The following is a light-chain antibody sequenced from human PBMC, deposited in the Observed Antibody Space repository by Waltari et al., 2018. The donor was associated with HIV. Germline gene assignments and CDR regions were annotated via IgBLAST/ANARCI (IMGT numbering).Light chain of an antibody. V-gene: IGLV2-14*01. CDR3: SSYTSSSTLYV. CDR1: SSDVGGYNY. Sequence: QSALTQPASVSGSPGQSITISCTGTSSDVGGYNYVSWYQPHPGKAPNLMISEVSNRPSGVTNRLSGSKSGNTASLTISGLQVEDEADYYRSSYTSSSTLYVFGTGTKVTVL. CDR2: EVS. J-gene: IGLJ1*01.